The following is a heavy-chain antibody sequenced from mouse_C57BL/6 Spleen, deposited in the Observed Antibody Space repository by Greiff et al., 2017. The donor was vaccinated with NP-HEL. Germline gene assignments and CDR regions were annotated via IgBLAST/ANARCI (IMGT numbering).Heavy chain of an antibody. D-gene: IGHD3-1*01. CDR3: ASQGAQRYFDV. CDR1: GFTFSSYG. V-gene: IGHV5-6*01. J-gene: IGHJ1*03. Sequence: EVQLVESGGDLVKPGGSLKLSCAASGFTFSSYGMSWVRQTPDKRLEWVATISSGGSYTYYPDSVKGRFTISRDNAKNTLYLQMSSLKSEDTAMYYCASQGAQRYFDVWGTGTTVTVSS. CDR2: ISSGGSYT.